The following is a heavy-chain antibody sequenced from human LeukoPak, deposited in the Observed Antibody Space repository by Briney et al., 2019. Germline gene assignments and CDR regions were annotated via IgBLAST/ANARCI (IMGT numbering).Heavy chain of an antibody. CDR3: ARAGYYYYYMDV. J-gene: IGHJ6*03. Sequence: SKTLSLTCAVYGGSFSGYYWSWIRQPPGKGLEWIGEINHSGSTNYNPSLKSRVTISVDTSKNQFSLKLSSVTAADTAVYYCARAGYYYYYMDVWGKGTTVTVSS. CDR1: GGSFSGYY. CDR2: INHSGST. V-gene: IGHV4-34*01.